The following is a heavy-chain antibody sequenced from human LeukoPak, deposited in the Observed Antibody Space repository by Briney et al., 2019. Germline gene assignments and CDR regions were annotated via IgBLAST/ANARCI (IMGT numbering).Heavy chain of an antibody. Sequence: SGGSLRLSCVVSRFPFSIYEMNRVRQAPGKGLEWVSNIHSSGTVKYYSDSVKGRFSISRDNAKSSLYLQMNSLRVEDTAVYYCALLTVASDFDYWGQGALVTLSP. CDR2: IHSSGTVK. CDR3: ALLTVASDFDY. CDR1: RFPFSIYE. J-gene: IGHJ4*02. V-gene: IGHV3-48*03. D-gene: IGHD5-12*01.